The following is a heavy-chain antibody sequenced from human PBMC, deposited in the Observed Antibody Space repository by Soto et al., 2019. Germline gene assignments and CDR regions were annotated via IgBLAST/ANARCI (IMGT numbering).Heavy chain of an antibody. V-gene: IGHV3-30*18. Sequence: QVQLVESGGGVVQPGRSLRLSCAASGFTFSNYGLHWVRQAPGKGLEWVAVMSNDGRKTYYADSVQGRFTISRDNSKNTLSLQMNSLRTEDTAVYYCAKGVGSSFDYNFDYWGQGPLVTVSS. D-gene: IGHD6-6*01. J-gene: IGHJ4*02. CDR2: MSNDGRKT. CDR3: AKGVGSSFDYNFDY. CDR1: GFTFSNYG.